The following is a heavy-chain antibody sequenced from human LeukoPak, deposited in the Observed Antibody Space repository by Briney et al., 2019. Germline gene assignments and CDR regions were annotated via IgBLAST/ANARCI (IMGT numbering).Heavy chain of an antibody. CDR3: VKDQAGG. CDR2: TRYDGTIH. CDR1: GFAFSDYG. V-gene: IGHV3-30*02. J-gene: IGHJ4*02. D-gene: IGHD6-19*01. Sequence: PGGSLRLSCAASGFAFSDYGMHWVRQAPGKGLEWVAFTRYDGTIHHYRGSVEGRFIISRDNSMNTLYLQMNSLRTGDTAVYYCVKDQAGGWGQGTLVTVSA.